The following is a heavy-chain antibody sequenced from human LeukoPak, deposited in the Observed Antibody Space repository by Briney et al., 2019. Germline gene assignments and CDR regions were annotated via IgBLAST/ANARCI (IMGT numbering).Heavy chain of an antibody. D-gene: IGHD1-26*01. CDR1: RFTFSNYA. J-gene: IGHJ4*02. V-gene: IGHV3-23*01. Sequence: GGSLRLSCAASRFTFSNYAMGWVRQGPGKGLEWVSAITGSGDYTDYADSVKGRFTISRDNSKNTAFLQMISLRAEDTAVYYCAKRSGINYGYFDSWGQGALVTVSS. CDR3: AKRSGINYGYFDS. CDR2: ITGSGDYT.